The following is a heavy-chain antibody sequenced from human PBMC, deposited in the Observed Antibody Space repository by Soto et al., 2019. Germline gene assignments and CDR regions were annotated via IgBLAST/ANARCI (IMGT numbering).Heavy chain of an antibody. J-gene: IGHJ4*02. CDR1: GFTFSSYG. Sequence: QVQLVESGGGVVQPGRSLRLSCAASGFTFSSYGMHWVRQAPGKGLEWVAVISYDGSNKYYADSVKGRFTISRDNSKNTLYLQMNSLRAEDTAVYYCAKGRVKTWIQRVPFDYWGQGTLVTVSS. D-gene: IGHD5-18*01. CDR3: AKGRVKTWIQRVPFDY. CDR2: ISYDGSNK. V-gene: IGHV3-30*18.